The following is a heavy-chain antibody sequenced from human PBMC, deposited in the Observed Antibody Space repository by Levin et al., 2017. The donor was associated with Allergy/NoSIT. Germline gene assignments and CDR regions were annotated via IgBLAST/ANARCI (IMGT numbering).Heavy chain of an antibody. CDR1: GFTFSSYS. CDR3: ARDPWGYYDSSGYSGAEYFQH. J-gene: IGHJ1*01. CDR2: ISSSSSYI. V-gene: IGHV3-21*01. Sequence: GGSLRLSCAASGFTFSSYSMNWVRQAPGKGLEWVSSISSSSSYIYYADSVKGRFTISRDNAKNSLYLQMNSLRAEDTAVYYCARDPWGYYDSSGYSGAEYFQHWGQGTLVTVSS. D-gene: IGHD3-22*01.